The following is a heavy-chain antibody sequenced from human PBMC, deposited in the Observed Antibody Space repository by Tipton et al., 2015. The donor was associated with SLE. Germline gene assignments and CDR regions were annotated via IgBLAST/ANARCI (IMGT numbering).Heavy chain of an antibody. CDR2: ISAYDGYT. CDR1: GYTFSNYG. D-gene: IGHD3-9*01. J-gene: IGHJ4*02. CDR3: ARDDWGGFLDY. V-gene: IGHV1-18*01. Sequence: QVQLVQSGAEVKKPGASVKVSCKASGYTFSNYGITWVRQAPGQGLEWMGWISAYDGYTNYAQKLQGRVTMTTDTPTTTAYMELTTLTSDDTAVYYCARDDWGGFLDYWGQGTLVTVSS.